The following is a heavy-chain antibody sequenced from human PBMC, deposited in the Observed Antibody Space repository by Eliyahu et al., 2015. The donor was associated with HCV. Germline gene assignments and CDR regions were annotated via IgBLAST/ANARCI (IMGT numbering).Heavy chain of an antibody. Sequence: QLQLQESGPGLVKPSETLSLTCTVSGGSISSSSYYWGWIRQPPGKGLEWIGSIYYSGSGAPTPSLKSRVTISVDTSKNQFSLKLSSVTAADTAVYYCARHTGSLLWFGESNEKIFDYWGQGTLVTVSS. J-gene: IGHJ4*02. D-gene: IGHD3-10*01. CDR2: IYYSGSG. CDR3: ARHTGSLLWFGESNEKIFDY. CDR1: GGSISSSSYY. V-gene: IGHV4-39*01.